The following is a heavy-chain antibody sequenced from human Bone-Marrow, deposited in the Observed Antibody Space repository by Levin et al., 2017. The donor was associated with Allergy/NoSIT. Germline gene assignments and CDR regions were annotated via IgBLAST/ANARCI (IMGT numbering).Heavy chain of an antibody. CDR2: LSAAGGST. CDR3: AKDKTVTPVDAFDL. Sequence: GGSLRLSCAASGFTFSDYAMSWVRQAPGKGMEWVAGLSAAGGSTYYAESAKGRFTISRDNSDNILYLQMNTLRDEDTAVYFCAKDKTVTPVDAFDLWGQGTMVTVSS. V-gene: IGHV3-23*01. CDR1: GFTFSDYA. D-gene: IGHD4-17*01. J-gene: IGHJ3*01.